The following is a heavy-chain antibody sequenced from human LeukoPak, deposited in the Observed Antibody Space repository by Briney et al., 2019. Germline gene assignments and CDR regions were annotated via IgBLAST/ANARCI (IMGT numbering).Heavy chain of an antibody. Sequence: SETLSLTCAVSGASISGSYWSWIRQPPGKGLEYIGYIQRIDNYNYNPSLKSRVTMTLDTSKNQFSLKLSSVTAVDTAIYYCTKVLRGYSDYGDWGQGTLVTVSS. CDR2: IQRIDNY. V-gene: IGHV4-59*01. CDR1: GASISGSY. J-gene: IGHJ4*02. D-gene: IGHD5-12*01. CDR3: TKVLRGYSDYGD.